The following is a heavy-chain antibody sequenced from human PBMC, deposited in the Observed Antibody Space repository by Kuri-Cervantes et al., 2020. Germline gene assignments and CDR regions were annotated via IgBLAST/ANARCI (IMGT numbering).Heavy chain of an antibody. V-gene: IGHV3-48*03. D-gene: IGHD6-13*01. CDR2: ISSSGSTI. CDR3: ARFHSAAGKEVCDY. Sequence: GGSLRLSCAASGFTFSSYEMNWARQAPGKGLEWVSYISSSGSTIYYADSVKGRFTISRDNSKNTLYLQMNSLRAEDTAVYYCARFHSAAGKEVCDYWGQGTLVTVSS. J-gene: IGHJ4*02. CDR1: GFTFSSYE.